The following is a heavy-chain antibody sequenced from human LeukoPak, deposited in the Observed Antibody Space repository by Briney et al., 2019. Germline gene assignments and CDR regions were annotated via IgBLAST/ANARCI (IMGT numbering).Heavy chain of an antibody. CDR3: AKPPRGTVTPNRGAFDI. CDR1: GDSISSYY. CDR2: IYYSGSA. D-gene: IGHD4-17*01. Sequence: SGTLCLTCTVSGDSISSYYWSWVRQPPGKGLEWVGYIYYSGSANYNPSIKSRVTMSLDTSKNQFSLKLTTATVTDSAVYYCAKPPRGTVTPNRGAFDISGQGKMVTVSS. J-gene: IGHJ3*02. V-gene: IGHV4-59*08.